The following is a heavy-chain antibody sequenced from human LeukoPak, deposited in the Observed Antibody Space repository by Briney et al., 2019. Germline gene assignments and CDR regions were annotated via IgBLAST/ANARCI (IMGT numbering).Heavy chain of an antibody. CDR3: ARASGTYSYGYIRTRSWFDP. CDR1: GGSFSGYY. Sequence: SETLSLTCAVYGGSFSGYYWSWIRQPPGKGLEWIGEINHSGSTNYNPSLKSRVAISVDTSKNQFSLKLSSVTAADTAVYYRARASGTYSYGYIRTRSWFDPWGQGTLVTVSS. V-gene: IGHV4-34*01. D-gene: IGHD5-18*01. CDR2: INHSGST. J-gene: IGHJ5*02.